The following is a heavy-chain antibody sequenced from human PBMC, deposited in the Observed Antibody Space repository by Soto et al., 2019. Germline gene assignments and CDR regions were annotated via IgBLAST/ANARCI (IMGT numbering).Heavy chain of an antibody. CDR1: GFTFSSYA. D-gene: IGHD5-18*01. J-gene: IGHJ6*02. CDR2: ISYDGSNK. Sequence: PGGSLRLSCAASGFTFSSYAMHWVRQAPGKGLEWVAVISYDGSNKYYADSVKGRFTISRDNSKNTLYLQMNSLRAEDTAVYYCARDIPPWVGYSYGFFLDVWGQGTTVTVSS. V-gene: IGHV3-30-3*01. CDR3: ARDIPPWVGYSYGFFLDV.